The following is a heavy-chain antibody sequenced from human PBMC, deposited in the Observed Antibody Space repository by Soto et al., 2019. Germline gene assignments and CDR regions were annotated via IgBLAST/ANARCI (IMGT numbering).Heavy chain of an antibody. J-gene: IGHJ5*02. CDR2: MNPNSGNT. Sequence: ASVKVSCKASGYTFTSYDINWVRQATGQGLEWMGWMNPNSGNTGYAQKFQGRVTMTRNTSISTAYMELSSLRSEDTAVYYRARGGGTIFGVVTNWFDPWGQGTLVTVSS. CDR1: GYTFTSYD. D-gene: IGHD3-3*01. CDR3: ARGGGTIFGVVTNWFDP. V-gene: IGHV1-8*01.